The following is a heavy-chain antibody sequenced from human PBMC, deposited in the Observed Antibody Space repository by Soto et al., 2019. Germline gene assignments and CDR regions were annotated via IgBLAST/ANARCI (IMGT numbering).Heavy chain of an antibody. CDR2: IYYSGST. V-gene: IGHV4-31*03. J-gene: IGHJ6*02. CDR1: VGSISSGGYY. CDR3: ARGSDYYDYYGMDV. Sequence: TLSLTGTVSVGSISSGGYYWSWILQHPGKGLEWIGYIYYSGSTYYNPSLKSRVTISVDTSKNQFSLKLSSVTAADTAVYYCARGSDYYDYYGMDVWGQGTTVTVSS.